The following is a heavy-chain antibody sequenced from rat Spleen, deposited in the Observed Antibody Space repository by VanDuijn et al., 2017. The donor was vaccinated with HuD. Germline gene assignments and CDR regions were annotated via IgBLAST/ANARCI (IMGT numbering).Heavy chain of an antibody. Sequence: EVQLVESGGGLVQPGRSLKLSCAASGITFSNYYMTWIRQAPGKGLEWVASITSAGGTTYYVDSVKGRFTISRDNAKSTLYLQMDSLRSEDTATYYCTREDWVLDVWGQGASVTVSS. D-gene: IGHD4-2*01. CDR3: TREDWVLDV. V-gene: IGHV5-31*01. J-gene: IGHJ4*01. CDR1: GITFSNYY. CDR2: ITSAGGTT.